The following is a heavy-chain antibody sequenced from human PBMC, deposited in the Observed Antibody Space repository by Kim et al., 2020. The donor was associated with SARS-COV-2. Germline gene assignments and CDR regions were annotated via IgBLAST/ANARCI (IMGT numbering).Heavy chain of an antibody. CDR3: ARDGSDIVVVPDDYYYGMDV. V-gene: IGHV1-69*13. CDR2: IIPIFGTA. CDR1: GGTFSSYA. J-gene: IGHJ6*02. D-gene: IGHD2-2*01. Sequence: SVKVSCKASGGTFSSYAISWVRQATGQGLEWMGGIIPIFGTANYAQKFQGRVTITADESTSTAYMELSSLRSEDTAVYYCARDGSDIVVVPDDYYYGMDVWGQGTTVTVSS.